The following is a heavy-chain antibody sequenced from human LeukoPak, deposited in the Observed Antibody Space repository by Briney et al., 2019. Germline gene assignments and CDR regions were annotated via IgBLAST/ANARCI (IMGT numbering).Heavy chain of an antibody. CDR3: AGGVWAYSGSYYFDY. CDR1: GFTFSSYD. J-gene: IGHJ4*02. V-gene: IGHV3-13*01. CDR2: IGTAGDT. D-gene: IGHD1-26*01. Sequence: GGSLRLSCAASGFTFSSYDMHWVRQATGKGLEWVSAIGTAGDTYYPGSVKGRFTISRENAKNSLYLQMNSLRAGDTAVYYCAGGVWAYSGSYYFDYWGQGTLVTVSS.